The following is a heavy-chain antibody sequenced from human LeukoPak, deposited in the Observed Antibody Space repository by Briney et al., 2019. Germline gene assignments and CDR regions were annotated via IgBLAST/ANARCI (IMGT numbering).Heavy chain of an antibody. J-gene: IGHJ6*02. Sequence: QPGGSLRLSCAASGFTFSNYAMNWVRQAPGKGLEWVSAIRGNGDFTDYADSVRGRFTISKDNSKSTLYLQMNSLRAEDTAVYYCAKARGYRTYYSIDVWGQGTTVTVSS. CDR1: GFTFSNYA. V-gene: IGHV3-23*01. CDR3: AKARGYRTYYSIDV. CDR2: IRGNGDFT. D-gene: IGHD5-12*01.